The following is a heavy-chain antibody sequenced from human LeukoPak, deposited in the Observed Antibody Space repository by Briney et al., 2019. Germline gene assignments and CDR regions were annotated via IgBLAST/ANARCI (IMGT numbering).Heavy chain of an antibody. D-gene: IGHD1-26*01. CDR2: ISYDGSNK. Sequence: GGSLRLSCAASGFTFSSYAMHWVRQAPGKGLEWVAVISYDGSNKKYADSVKGRFTISRVNSQKTLYLQMNSLRAEDAAVYYCARDPYSGAYGNTYYYYMDVWGKGTTVTISS. J-gene: IGHJ6*03. CDR1: GFTFSSYA. CDR3: ARDPYSGAYGNTYYYYMDV. V-gene: IGHV3-30*04.